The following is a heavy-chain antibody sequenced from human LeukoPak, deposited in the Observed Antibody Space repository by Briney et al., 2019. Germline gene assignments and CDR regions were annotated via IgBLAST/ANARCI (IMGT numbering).Heavy chain of an antibody. CDR3: TREPSTQSSSSYNY. CDR2: VNPNSGNT. V-gene: IGHV1-8*01. Sequence: ASVKVSCKASGYTFNSYDINWVRQATGRGLEWMGWVNPNSGNTGYAQKFQGRLTMTRDTSINTAYMEVSSLSSEDTAVYYCTREPSTQSSSSYNYWGQGTLVTVSS. CDR1: GYTFNSYD. D-gene: IGHD6-6*01. J-gene: IGHJ4*02.